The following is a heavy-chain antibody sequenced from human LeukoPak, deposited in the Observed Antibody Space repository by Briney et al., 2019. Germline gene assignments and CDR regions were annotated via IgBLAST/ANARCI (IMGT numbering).Heavy chain of an antibody. V-gene: IGHV3-11*06. Sequence: GGSLRPSCAASGFTFRDYYMTWIRQAPGKGLEWVSSITTNSGYTNNADSVKGRFTISRDNAKNSLYLQMNSLRAEDTAVYYCAREKYGRVFDFWGQGALVTVSS. J-gene: IGHJ4*02. D-gene: IGHD3-10*01. CDR3: AREKYGRVFDF. CDR1: GFTFRDYY. CDR2: ITTNSGYT.